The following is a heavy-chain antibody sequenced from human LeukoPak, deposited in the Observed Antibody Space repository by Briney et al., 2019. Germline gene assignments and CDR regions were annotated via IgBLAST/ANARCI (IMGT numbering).Heavy chain of an antibody. CDR3: ARSLPRMAAGRSYGMDV. CDR1: GYTFTSYD. J-gene: IGHJ6*02. Sequence: GASVKVSCKASGYTFTSYDINWVRQATGQGLEWMGWMNPNSGNTGYAQKFQGRVTMTRNTSISTAYMELSSLRSEDTAVYYCARSLPRMAAGRSYGMDVWGQGTTVTVSS. V-gene: IGHV1-8*01. CDR2: MNPNSGNT. D-gene: IGHD6-19*01.